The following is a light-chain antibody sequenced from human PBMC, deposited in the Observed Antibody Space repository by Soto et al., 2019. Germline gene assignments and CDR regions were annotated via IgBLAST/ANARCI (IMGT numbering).Light chain of an antibody. CDR3: QQYYSTPQT. CDR2: WAS. J-gene: IGKJ1*01. V-gene: IGKV4-1*01. CDR1: QSVLYSSNNKNY. Sequence: DIVMTQSPDSLAVSLGERATINCKSSQSVLYSSNNKNYFAWYQQKPGQPPKLLISWASTREAGVPDRCSGSGSGSDISLTISTLQAEDVAVYYCQQYYSTPQTFGQRAKVESK.